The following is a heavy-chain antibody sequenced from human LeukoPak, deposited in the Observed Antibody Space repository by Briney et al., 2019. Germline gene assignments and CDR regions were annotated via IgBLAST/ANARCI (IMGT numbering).Heavy chain of an antibody. J-gene: IGHJ4*02. CDR2: ISAYNGNT. D-gene: IGHD3-22*01. CDR3: ARDQRIAAAGGDYYDSSGYYRGCDY. V-gene: IGHV1-18*01. Sequence: ASVKVSCKASGYTFTSYGISWVRHAPGQGLEWMGWISAYNGNTNYAQKLQGRVTMTTDTSTSTAYMELRSLGSDDTAVYYCARDQRIAAAGGDYYDSSGYYRGCDYWGQGTLVTVSS. CDR1: GYTFTSYG.